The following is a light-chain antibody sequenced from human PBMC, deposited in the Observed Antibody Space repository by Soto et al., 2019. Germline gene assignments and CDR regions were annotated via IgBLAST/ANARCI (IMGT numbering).Light chain of an antibody. V-gene: IGKV3-11*01. Sequence: IVLTQSPATLSLSPGERANLSCRASQSVSSYLAWYQQKPGQAPRLLIYDASNRAPGIPARFSGSGSGTDFTLTISSLEPVDVAVYYCQQRSNWPPYTFGQGTKLEIK. J-gene: IGKJ2*01. CDR3: QQRSNWPPYT. CDR2: DAS. CDR1: QSVSSY.